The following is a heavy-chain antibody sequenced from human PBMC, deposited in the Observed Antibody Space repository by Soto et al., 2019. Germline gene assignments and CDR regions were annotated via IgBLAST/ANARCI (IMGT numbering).Heavy chain of an antibody. J-gene: IGHJ4*02. CDR3: AHRVLRTVFGLVTTTAIYFDF. V-gene: IGHV2-5*01. D-gene: IGHD3-3*01. CDR1: GFSLTTSGVG. Sequence: QITLNESGPTVVRPTETLTLTCRFSGFSLTTSGVGVGWIRQSPGKAPEWLALIYWYDDKRYSASLTSRLTITKDTSKNQLVLTVSDLDPTDTATYYCAHRVLRTVFGLVTTTAIYFDFWGQGTPVAVSS. CDR2: IYWYDDK.